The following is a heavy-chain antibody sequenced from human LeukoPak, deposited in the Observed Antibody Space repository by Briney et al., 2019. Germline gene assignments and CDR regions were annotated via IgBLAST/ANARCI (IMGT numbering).Heavy chain of an antibody. Sequence: GASVKVSCKASGGTFSSYTISWVRQAPGQGLEWMGRIIPILGIANYAQKFQGRVTITADKSTSTAYMELSSLRSEDTAVYYCARDVRLAVAGTFLPDYWGQGTLVTVSS. CDR1: GGTFSSYT. V-gene: IGHV1-69*04. CDR3: ARDVRLAVAGTFLPDY. J-gene: IGHJ4*02. CDR2: IIPILGIA. D-gene: IGHD6-19*01.